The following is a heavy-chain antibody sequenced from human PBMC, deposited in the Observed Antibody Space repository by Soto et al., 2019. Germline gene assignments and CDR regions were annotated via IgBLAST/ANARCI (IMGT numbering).Heavy chain of an antibody. CDR1: GFTVTNSA. CDR3: AADVYDATDVNDLGVY. V-gene: IGHV1-58*01. CDR2: IVVGSDNT. J-gene: IGHJ4*02. D-gene: IGHD3-22*01. Sequence: QMQLVQSGPEVKRPGTAVKVSCKASGFTVTNSAVQWVRQARGQRLEWIGWIVVGSDNTNYTQKFQERVTFTRDMSTSTAYMELSSLRSEDSAVYYCAADVYDATDVNDLGVYWGQGTLVTVSS.